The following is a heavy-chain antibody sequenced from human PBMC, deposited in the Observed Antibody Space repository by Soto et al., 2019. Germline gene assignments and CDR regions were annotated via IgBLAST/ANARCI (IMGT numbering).Heavy chain of an antibody. CDR1: GFSLSTSGVG. CDR2: IYWNDDK. CDR3: AHSMVHLISLGHYCGMDV. J-gene: IGHJ6*02. Sequence: SGPTLVNPTQTLTLTCTFSGFSLSTSGVGVGWIRQPPGKALEWLALIYWNDDKRYSPSLKSRLTITKDTSKNQVVLTMTNMDPVDTATYYGAHSMVHLISLGHYCGMDVWGQGTTVTVSS. D-gene: IGHD3-10*01. V-gene: IGHV2-5*01.